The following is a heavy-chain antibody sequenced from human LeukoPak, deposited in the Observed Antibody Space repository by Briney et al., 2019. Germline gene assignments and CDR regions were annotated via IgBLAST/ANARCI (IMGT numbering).Heavy chain of an antibody. Sequence: GESLKISCKGSGYTFTNYWIGWVRQMPGKGLEWMGIIYPGDSDTRYSPSFQGQVTISADKSISTAYLQWSSLKASDTAMYYCARLSDGIVGAIQAFDIWGQGTMVTVS. D-gene: IGHD1-26*01. J-gene: IGHJ3*02. V-gene: IGHV5-51*01. CDR2: IYPGDSDT. CDR1: GYTFTNYW. CDR3: ARLSDGIVGAIQAFDI.